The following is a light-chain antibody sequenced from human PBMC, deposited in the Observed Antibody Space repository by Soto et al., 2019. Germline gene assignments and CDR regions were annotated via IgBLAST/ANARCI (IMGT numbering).Light chain of an antibody. V-gene: IGKV3-20*01. CDR1: QSVSSSY. CDR3: QQCDSSPYT. CDR2: GAS. Sequence: EIGLTQSPGTLSLSPGERATLSCRARQSVSSSYLAWYQQKPGQAPRLLIYGASSRATGIPDRFSGSGSGTDFTLTISRLEPEDFAVYYCQQCDSSPYTFGQGTKLEIK. J-gene: IGKJ2*01.